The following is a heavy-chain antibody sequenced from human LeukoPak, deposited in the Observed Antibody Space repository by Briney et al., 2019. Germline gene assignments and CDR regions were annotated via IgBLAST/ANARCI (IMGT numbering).Heavy chain of an antibody. V-gene: IGHV3-23*01. Sequence: PGGSLRLSCAASGFTFSSDAMNWVRQAPGKGLGGVSGTGSTGVSTFYADSVKGRFTVSRDNSKNTLSLQMNSLRAEDTAVYYCAKDPGVVPAHYFDYWGQGTLVTVSS. CDR1: GFTFSSDA. D-gene: IGHD2-2*01. J-gene: IGHJ4*02. CDR2: TGSTGVST. CDR3: AKDPGVVPAHYFDY.